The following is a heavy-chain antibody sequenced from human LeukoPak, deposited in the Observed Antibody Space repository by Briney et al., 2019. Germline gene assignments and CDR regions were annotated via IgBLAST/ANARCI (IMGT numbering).Heavy chain of an antibody. CDR2: ISAYNGNT. Sequence: GASVKVSCKASGYTFTSYGISWVRQAPGQGLEWMGWISAYNGNTNYAQKLQGRVTMTTDTSTSTAYMELRSLRSDDTAVYYCARAPYGDYDSVFGESDYWGQGTLVTVSS. CDR1: GYTFTSYG. V-gene: IGHV1-18*01. CDR3: ARAPYGDYDSVFGESDY. J-gene: IGHJ4*02. D-gene: IGHD4-17*01.